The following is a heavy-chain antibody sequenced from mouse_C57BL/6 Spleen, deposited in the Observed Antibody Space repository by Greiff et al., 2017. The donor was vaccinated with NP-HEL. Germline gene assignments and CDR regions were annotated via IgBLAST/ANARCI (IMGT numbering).Heavy chain of an antibody. CDR1: GYTFTSYD. V-gene: IGHV1-85*01. J-gene: IGHJ3*01. CDR3: GKPDYYGSSPFAY. Sequence: QVQLQQSGPELVKPGASVKLSCKASGYTFTSYDINWVKQRPGQGLEWIGWIYPRDGSTKYNEKFKGKATLTVDTSSSKSYMELNSLTSEDAAVYFCGKPDYYGSSPFAYWGQGTLVTVSA. CDR2: IYPRDGST. D-gene: IGHD1-1*01.